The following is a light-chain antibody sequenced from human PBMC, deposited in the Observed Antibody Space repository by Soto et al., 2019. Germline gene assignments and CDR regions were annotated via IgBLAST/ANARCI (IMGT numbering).Light chain of an antibody. J-gene: IGLJ2*01. V-gene: IGLV2-14*01. CDR2: EVT. Sequence: QSVLTQPASVSGSPGQSITISCTGTSSDAGGYYYVSWYQHHPGKAPKLIIYEVTNRPSGVSYRFSGSKSGNTASLIISGIQAEDEADYACSSYTSSSAPHVVFGGGTKLTVL. CDR1: SSDAGGYYY. CDR3: SSYTSSSAPHVV.